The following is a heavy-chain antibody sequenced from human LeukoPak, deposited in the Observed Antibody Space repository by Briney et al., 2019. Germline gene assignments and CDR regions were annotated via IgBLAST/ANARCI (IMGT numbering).Heavy chain of an antibody. CDR3: ARDKLTGDRSAFDI. J-gene: IGHJ3*02. D-gene: IGHD7-27*01. Sequence: WRSLRLSCAASGFTFSSYAMHWVRQAPGKGLEWVAVISYDGSNKYYADSVKGRFTISRDNSKNTLYLQMNSLRAEDTAVYYCARDKLTGDRSAFDIWGQGTMVTVSS. V-gene: IGHV3-30-3*01. CDR1: GFTFSSYA. CDR2: ISYDGSNK.